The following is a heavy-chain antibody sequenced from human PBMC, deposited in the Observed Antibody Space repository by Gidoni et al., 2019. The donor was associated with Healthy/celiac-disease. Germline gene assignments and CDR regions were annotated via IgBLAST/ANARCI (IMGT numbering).Heavy chain of an antibody. CDR2: IRSKANSYAT. V-gene: IGHV3-73*01. CDR1: GFTFSGSA. D-gene: IGHD3-3*01. Sequence: EVQLVESGGGLVQPGGSLQLSCAASGFTFSGSAMHWVRQASGKGLEWVGRIRSKANSYATAYAASVKGRFTISRDDSKNTAYLQMNSLKTEDTAVYYCTSQRFDFWSGYRTDDAFDIWGQGTMVTVSS. CDR3: TSQRFDFWSGYRTDDAFDI. J-gene: IGHJ3*02.